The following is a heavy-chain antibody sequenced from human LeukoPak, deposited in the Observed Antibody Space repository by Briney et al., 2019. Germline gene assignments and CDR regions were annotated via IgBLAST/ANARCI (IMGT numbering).Heavy chain of an antibody. Sequence: GGSLRLSCAASGFTFSSYAMSWIRQAPGKGLEWVSGISGSGGNTYYADSVKGRSTISRDNSKNTLYLEMNSLRAEDTAVYYCAKGPGGDFDYWGQGTLVTVSS. D-gene: IGHD1-14*01. CDR3: AKGPGGDFDY. CDR1: GFTFSSYA. CDR2: ISGSGGNT. V-gene: IGHV3-23*01. J-gene: IGHJ4*02.